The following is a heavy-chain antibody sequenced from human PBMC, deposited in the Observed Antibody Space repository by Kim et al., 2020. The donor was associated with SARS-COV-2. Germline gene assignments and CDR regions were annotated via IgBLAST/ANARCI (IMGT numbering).Heavy chain of an antibody. V-gene: IGHV3-9*01. CDR1: GFTFDDYA. D-gene: IGHD6-13*01. J-gene: IGHJ6*02. CDR3: AKAPSGIESEYHMDV. Sequence: GGSLRLSCAASGFTFDDYAMHWVRQAPGKGLEWVSGISWNSGSIGYADSVKGRFTISRDNAKNSLYLQMNSLRAEDTALYYCAKAPSGIESEYHMDVWGQGTTVTVSS. CDR2: ISWNSGSI.